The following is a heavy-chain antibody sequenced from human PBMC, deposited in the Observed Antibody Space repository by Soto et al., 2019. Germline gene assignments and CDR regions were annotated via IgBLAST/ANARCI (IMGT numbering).Heavy chain of an antibody. D-gene: IGHD2-21*01. CDR1: GFTFSNYG. CDR3: ARGLHSLFDY. CDR2: IWDDGNNK. V-gene: IGHV3-33*01. Sequence: GGSLRLSCAASGFTFSNYGMHWVRQAPGKGLEWVAVIWDDGNNKYYADSVKGRFTISRDNSNNTLYVQMTSLRAEDTAVYYCARGLHSLFDYWGQGTLVTVSS. J-gene: IGHJ4*02.